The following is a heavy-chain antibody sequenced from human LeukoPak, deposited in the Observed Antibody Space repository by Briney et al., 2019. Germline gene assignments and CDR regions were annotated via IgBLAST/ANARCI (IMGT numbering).Heavy chain of an antibody. D-gene: IGHD3-22*01. CDR2: IRSKGYGGTT. V-gene: IGHV3-49*04. J-gene: IGHJ4*02. CDR1: GFTFGDYG. Sequence: GGSLRLSCTVSGFTFGDYGVSWVRQAPGKGLEWVGFIRSKGYGGTTEYAASVKGRFTISRDDSKSIAYLQVNSLKTEDTAVYYCTRGDYYNSSGYFLLFDDWGQGTLVTVSS. CDR3: TRGDYYNSSGYFLLFDD.